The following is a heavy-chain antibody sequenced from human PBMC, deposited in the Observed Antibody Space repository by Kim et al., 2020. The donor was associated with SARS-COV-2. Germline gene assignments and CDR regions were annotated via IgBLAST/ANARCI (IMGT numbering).Heavy chain of an antibody. V-gene: IGHV1-46*01. CDR1: GYTFTSYY. J-gene: IGHJ4*02. CDR3: ARDPLRLTFGGVIAPWYYFDY. CDR2: INPSGGST. D-gene: IGHD3-16*02. Sequence: ASVKVSCKASGYTFTSYYMHWVRQAPGQGLEWMGIINPSGGSTSYAQKFQGRVTMTRDTSTSTVYMELSSLRSEDTAVYYCARDPLRLTFGGVIAPWYYFDYWGQGTLVTVSS.